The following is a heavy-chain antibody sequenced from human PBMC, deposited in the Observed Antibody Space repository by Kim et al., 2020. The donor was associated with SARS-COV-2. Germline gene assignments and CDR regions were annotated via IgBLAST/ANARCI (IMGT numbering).Heavy chain of an antibody. CDR3: ARGQYYGSDAFVI. J-gene: IGHJ3*02. CDR1: GGSFSGYY. CDR2: INHSGST. V-gene: IGHV4-34*01. Sequence: SETLSLTCAVYGGSFSGYYWSWIRQPPGKGLEWIGEINHSGSTNYNPSLKSRVTISVDTSKNQFSLKLSSVTAADTAVYYCARGQYYGSDAFVIWGQGT. D-gene: IGHD3-10*01.